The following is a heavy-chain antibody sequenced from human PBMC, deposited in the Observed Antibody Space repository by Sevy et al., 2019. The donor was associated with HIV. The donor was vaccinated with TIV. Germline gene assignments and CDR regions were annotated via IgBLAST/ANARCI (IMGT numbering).Heavy chain of an antibody. Sequence: ASVKVSCKASGYTFTGYYMHWVRQAPGQGLEWMGWINPNSGGTNYAQTFQGRVTMTRDTSISTAYMELSRLGSDDTAVYYCARGGAGYCSGGSCYYVDPWGQGTLVTLSS. J-gene: IGHJ5*02. D-gene: IGHD2-15*01. CDR1: GYTFTGYY. V-gene: IGHV1-2*02. CDR2: INPNSGGT. CDR3: ARGGAGYCSGGSCYYVDP.